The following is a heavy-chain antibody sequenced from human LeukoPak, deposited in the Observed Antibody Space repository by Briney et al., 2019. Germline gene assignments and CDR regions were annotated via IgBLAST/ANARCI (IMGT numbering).Heavy chain of an antibody. CDR1: GGTFSSYA. CDR2: ISPYNGAT. V-gene: IGHV1-18*01. D-gene: IGHD1-1*01. CDR3: ARDSDWNVDY. Sequence: ASVTVSCKASGGTFSSYAISWVRQAPGQGLEWLGWISPYNGATEYAQNLQDRVSMTTDTSTNTAYIEVRSLKSDDTAVYYCARDSDWNVDYWGQGTLVTVSS. J-gene: IGHJ4*02.